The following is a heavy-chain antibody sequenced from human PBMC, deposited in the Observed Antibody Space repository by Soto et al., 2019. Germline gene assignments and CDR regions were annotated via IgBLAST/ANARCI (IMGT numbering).Heavy chain of an antibody. V-gene: IGHV1-24*01. Sequence: ASVKVSCKVSGYTLTELSMHWVRQAPGKGLEWMGGFDPEDGETIYAQKFQGRVTMTEDTSTDTAYMELSSLRSEDTAVYYCATVMNNWNDIPAFDIWGQGTMVTVS. CDR1: GYTLTELS. CDR3: ATVMNNWNDIPAFDI. CDR2: FDPEDGET. D-gene: IGHD1-20*01. J-gene: IGHJ3*02.